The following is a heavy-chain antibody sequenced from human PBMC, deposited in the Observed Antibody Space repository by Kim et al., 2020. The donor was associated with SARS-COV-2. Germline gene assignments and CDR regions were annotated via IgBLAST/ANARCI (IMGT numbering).Heavy chain of an antibody. D-gene: IGHD5-18*01. V-gene: IGHV4-39*01. J-gene: IGHJ5*02. CDR1: GDSISSSDFY. Sequence: SETLSLTCTVSGDSISSSDFYWGWIRQPPGKDLEWIGSTHNSGTTYYNPSLKSRVTISVDTSKNQFSLRLSSVTAADTAVYYCARHPRYFDWFDPWGQGT. CDR2: THNSGTT. CDR3: ARHPRYFDWFDP.